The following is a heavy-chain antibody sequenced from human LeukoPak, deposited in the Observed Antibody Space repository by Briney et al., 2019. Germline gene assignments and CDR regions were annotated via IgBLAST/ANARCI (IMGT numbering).Heavy chain of an antibody. CDR3: ARDSCYGGTCQDDAFDI. D-gene: IGHD2-15*01. V-gene: IGHV1-3*01. Sequence: GASVNVSCKASGYTFTSYAMHWVRQAPGQRLEWMGWISAGNGNTKYSQKFQGRVTITRDTSASTAYMELSSLRSEDTAVYYCARDSCYGGTCQDDAFDIWGQGTMVTVSS. CDR1: GYTFTSYA. CDR2: ISAGNGNT. J-gene: IGHJ3*02.